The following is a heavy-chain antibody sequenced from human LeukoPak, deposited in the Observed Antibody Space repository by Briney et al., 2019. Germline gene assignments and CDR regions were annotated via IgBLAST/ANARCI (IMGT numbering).Heavy chain of an antibody. V-gene: IGHV3-48*03. CDR3: AKGVIVPTIILFDY. J-gene: IGHJ4*02. D-gene: IGHD5-12*01. CDR2: ISSSGSTI. CDR1: GFTFSSYE. Sequence: GGSLRLSCAASGFTFSSYEMNWVRQAPGKGLEWVSYISSSGSTIYYADSVKGRFTISRDNAKNTLYLQINGLRAEDTAVYYCAKGVIVPTIILFDYWGQGTLVTVSS.